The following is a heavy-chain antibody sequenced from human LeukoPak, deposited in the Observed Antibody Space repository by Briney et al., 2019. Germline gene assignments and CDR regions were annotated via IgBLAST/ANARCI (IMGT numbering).Heavy chain of an antibody. CDR3: AKDIGDTARVYSFDY. J-gene: IGHJ4*02. CDR1: GLTFDDYA. D-gene: IGHD5-18*01. CDR2: ISWNSGSI. V-gene: IGHV3-9*01. Sequence: PGSSLRLSCAASGLTFDDYAMHWVRQAPGKGLEWVSGISWNSGSIGHADSVKGRFTISRDNAKNSLYLQMNSLRAEDTALYYCAKDIGDTARVYSFDYWGQGTLVTVSS.